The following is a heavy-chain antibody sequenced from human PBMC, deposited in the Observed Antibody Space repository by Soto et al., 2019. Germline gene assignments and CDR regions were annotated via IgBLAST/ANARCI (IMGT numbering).Heavy chain of an antibody. CDR1: GGSISSGGYY. J-gene: IGHJ4*02. V-gene: IGHV4-31*03. D-gene: IGHD5-12*01. CDR3: ARERWLQLGGTHYFDY. Sequence: QVQLQESGPGLVKPSQTLSLTCTVSGGSISSGGYYWSWIRQHPGKGLEWIGYIYYSGSTYYNPSLKSRITISVDTSKNQFSLKLSSVTAADTAVYYCARERWLQLGGTHYFDYWGQGTLVTVSS. CDR2: IYYSGST.